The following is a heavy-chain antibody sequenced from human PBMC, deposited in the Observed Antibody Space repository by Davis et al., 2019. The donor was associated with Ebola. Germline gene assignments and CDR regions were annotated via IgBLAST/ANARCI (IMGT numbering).Heavy chain of an antibody. J-gene: IGHJ4*02. V-gene: IGHV4-59*08. CDR3: ARRASNYNYFDY. Sequence: SETLSLTCPVSGGSISNYYWSWIRQPPGKGLEWIGYIYYSGSTNNNPSLKSRVTISVDTSKNQFSLKLSYVTAADTAVYYCARRASNYNYFDYWGQGTLVTVSS. CDR2: IYYSGST. CDR1: GGSISNYY. D-gene: IGHD4-11*01.